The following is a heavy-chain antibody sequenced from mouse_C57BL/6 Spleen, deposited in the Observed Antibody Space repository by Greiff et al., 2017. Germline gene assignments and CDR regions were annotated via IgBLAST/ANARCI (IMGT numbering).Heavy chain of an antibody. V-gene: IGHV1-18*01. J-gene: IGHJ4*01. D-gene: IGHD2-1*01. CDR2: INPNNGGT. Sequence: VQLKQSGPELVKPGASVKIPCKASGYTFTDYNMDWVKQSHGKSLEWIGDINPNNGGTIYNQKFKGKATLTVDKSSSTAYMELRSLTSEDTAVYYCALLYYGHRGYAMDYWGQGTSVTVSS. CDR1: GYTFTDYN. CDR3: ALLYYGHRGYAMDY.